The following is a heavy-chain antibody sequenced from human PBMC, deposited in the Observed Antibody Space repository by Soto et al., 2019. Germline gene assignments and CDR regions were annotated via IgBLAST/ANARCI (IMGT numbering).Heavy chain of an antibody. J-gene: IGHJ4*02. Sequence: GGSLRLSCAASGFTFSSYAMSWVRQAPGKGLEWVSAISGSGGSTYYADSVKGRFTISRDNSKNTLYLQMNSLRAEDTAVYYCARAKPVPYYYDSSGYLFDYWGQGTLVTVSS. CDR2: ISGSGGST. V-gene: IGHV3-23*01. D-gene: IGHD3-22*01. CDR1: GFTFSSYA. CDR3: ARAKPVPYYYDSSGYLFDY.